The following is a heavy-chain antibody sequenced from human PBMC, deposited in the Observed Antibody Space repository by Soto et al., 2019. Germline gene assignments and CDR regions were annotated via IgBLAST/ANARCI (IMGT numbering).Heavy chain of an antibody. CDR3: ARDDALDVPTLFDS. CDR2: INAGNGNT. V-gene: IGHV1-3*01. CDR1: GYTFTSYA. D-gene: IGHD2-2*03. J-gene: IGHJ4*02. Sequence: ASVKVSCKASGYTFTSYAMHWVRQAPGQRLEWMGWINAGNGNTKYSQKFQGRVTITRDTSASTAYMELSSLRFEDTAVYYCARDDALDVPTLFDSWGQGSRVTVSS.